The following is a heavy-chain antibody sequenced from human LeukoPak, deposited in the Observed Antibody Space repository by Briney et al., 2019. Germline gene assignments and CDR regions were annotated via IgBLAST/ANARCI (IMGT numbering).Heavy chain of an antibody. D-gene: IGHD6-13*01. J-gene: IGHJ4*02. CDR1: GFTFSSYW. Sequence: GGSLRLSCAASGFTFSSYWMNWVRQAPGKGLEWVANIKQDGSEKYYVDSVKGRFTISRDNAKNSLYLQMNSLRAEDTAVYYCAREYEGYSSSWGYFDYWGQGTLVTVSS. CDR3: AREYEGYSSSWGYFDY. V-gene: IGHV3-7*01. CDR2: IKQDGSEK.